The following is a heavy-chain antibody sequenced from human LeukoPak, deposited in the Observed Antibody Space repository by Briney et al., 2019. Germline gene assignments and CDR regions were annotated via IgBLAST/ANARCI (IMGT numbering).Heavy chain of an antibody. J-gene: IGHJ4*02. Sequence: SVKVSCKASGGTSSSYAISWVRQAPGQGLEWMGRIIPILGIANYAQKFQGRVTITADKSTSTAYMELSSLRSEDTAVYYCARSYDSSGYYRTFDYWGQGTLVTVSS. V-gene: IGHV1-69*04. D-gene: IGHD3-22*01. CDR1: GGTSSSYA. CDR2: IIPILGIA. CDR3: ARSYDSSGYYRTFDY.